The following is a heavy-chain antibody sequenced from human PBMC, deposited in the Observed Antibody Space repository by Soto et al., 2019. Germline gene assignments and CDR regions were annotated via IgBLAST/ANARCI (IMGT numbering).Heavy chain of an antibody. J-gene: IGHJ4*02. CDR3: ATRGRVGARAFDY. CDR2: FDPEDGET. D-gene: IGHD1-26*01. CDR1: GYTLTELS. V-gene: IGHV1-24*01. Sequence: QVQLVQSGAEVKKPGASVKVSCKVSGYTLTELSMHWVRQAPGKGLEWMGGFDPEDGETIYAQKFQGRVTXTXDXXTDTAYMELSSLRSEDTAVYYCATRGRVGARAFDYWGQGTLVTGSS.